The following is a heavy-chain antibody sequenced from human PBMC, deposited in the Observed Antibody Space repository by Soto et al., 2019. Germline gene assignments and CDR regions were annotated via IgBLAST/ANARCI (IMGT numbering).Heavy chain of an antibody. CDR1: GFTFSDYY. D-gene: IGHD3-10*01. V-gene: IGHV3-11*05. Sequence: GGSLILSCAASGFTFSDYYMSWIRQAPGKGLEWVSYISSSSSYTNYADSVKGRFTISRDNAKSSLYLQMNSLRAEDTAVYYCAREDNYGSGSYPNWGQGTLVTVSS. J-gene: IGHJ4*02. CDR2: ISSSSSYT. CDR3: AREDNYGSGSYPN.